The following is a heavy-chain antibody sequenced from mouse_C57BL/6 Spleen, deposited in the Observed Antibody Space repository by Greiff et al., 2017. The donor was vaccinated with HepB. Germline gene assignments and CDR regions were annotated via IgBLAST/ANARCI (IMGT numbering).Heavy chain of an antibody. CDR1: GFNITDDY. V-gene: IGHV14-4*01. D-gene: IGHD3-2*02. J-gene: IGHJ2*01. Sequence: VQLQQSGAELVRPGASVKLSCTASGFNITDDYMHWVKQRPEQGLEWIGWIDPENGDTEYASKFQGKATITADTSSNTAYLQLSSLTSEDTAVYYCTTLDSSGYAVYWGQGTTLTVSS. CDR2: IDPENGDT. CDR3: TTLDSSGYAVY.